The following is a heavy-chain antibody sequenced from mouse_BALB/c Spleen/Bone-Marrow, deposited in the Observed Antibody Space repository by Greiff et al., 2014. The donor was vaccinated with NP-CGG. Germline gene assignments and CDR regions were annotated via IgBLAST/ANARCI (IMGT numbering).Heavy chain of an antibody. Sequence: QVQLQQPGAELVRPGASVKLSCKASGYTFTSYWINWMRQRPGQGLEWIGNIYPSDSYTNYNQKFKDKATLTVDKSSSTAYMQLSSPTSEDSAVYYCTRKYGPLYYFDYWGQGTTLTVSS. CDR1: GYTFTSYW. J-gene: IGHJ2*01. V-gene: IGHV1-69*02. D-gene: IGHD2-10*02. CDR3: TRKYGPLYYFDY. CDR2: IYPSDSYT.